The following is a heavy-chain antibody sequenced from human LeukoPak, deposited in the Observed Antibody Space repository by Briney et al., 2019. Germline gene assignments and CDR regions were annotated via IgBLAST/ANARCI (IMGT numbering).Heavy chain of an antibody. J-gene: IGHJ4*02. CDR1: GFTFSNHN. CDR3: AKDVLTSSSSFFDY. CDR2: ISSSSTYI. V-gene: IGHV3-21*04. Sequence: GGSLRLSCAASGFTFSNHNMNWVRQAPGKGLEWVSSISSSSTYIYYADSVKGRFTISRDNAKNSLYLQMNSLRAEDTALYYCAKDVLTSSSSFFDYWGQGTLVTVSS. D-gene: IGHD2-2*01.